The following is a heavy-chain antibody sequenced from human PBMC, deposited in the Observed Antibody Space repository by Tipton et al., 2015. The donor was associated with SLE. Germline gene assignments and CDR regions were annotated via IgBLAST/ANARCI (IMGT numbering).Heavy chain of an antibody. CDR1: GGSITSHY. J-gene: IGHJ4*02. CDR2: IYYSGST. Sequence: TLSLTCTVSGGSITSHYWSWIRQPPGKGLEWIGDIYYSGSTNYNPSLRSRVTISIDTSKNQFSLKLSSVTAADTAVYYCARALQNYFDYWGQGTLVTVSS. CDR3: ARALQNYFDY. V-gene: IGHV4-59*11.